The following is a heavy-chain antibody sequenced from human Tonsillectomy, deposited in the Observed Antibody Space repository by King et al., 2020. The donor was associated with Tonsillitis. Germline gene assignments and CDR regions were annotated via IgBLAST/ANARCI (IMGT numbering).Heavy chain of an antibody. CDR3: ARLSGWYEGYFHH. Sequence: QLQESGPGLVKPSETLSLTCTVSGGSISSYYWSWIRQPPGKGLEWIGYIYYSGSTNYNPSLRSRVTVSIDTSRNQFSLKLSSVTAADTAVYYCARLSGWYEGYFHHWGQGTLVTVSS. J-gene: IGHJ1*01. D-gene: IGHD6-19*01. V-gene: IGHV4-59*01. CDR1: GGSISSYY. CDR2: IYYSGST.